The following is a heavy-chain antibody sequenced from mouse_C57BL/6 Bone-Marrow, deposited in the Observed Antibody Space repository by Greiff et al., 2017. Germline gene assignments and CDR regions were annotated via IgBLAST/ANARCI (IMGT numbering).Heavy chain of an antibody. Sequence: VQRVESGAELAKPGASVKLSCKASGYTFTSYWMHWVKQRPGQGLEWIGYINPSSGYTKYNQKFKDKATLTADKSSSTAYMQLSSLTYEDSAVYYCARGRRPYFDVWGTGTTVTVSS. CDR2: INPSSGYT. CDR1: GYTFTSYW. J-gene: IGHJ1*03. CDR3: ARGRRPYFDV. V-gene: IGHV1-7*01.